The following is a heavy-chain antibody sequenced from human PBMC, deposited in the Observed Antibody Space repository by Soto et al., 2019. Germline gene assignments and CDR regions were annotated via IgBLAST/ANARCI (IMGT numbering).Heavy chain of an antibody. CDR1: GGSISSYY. CDR2: IYYSGST. V-gene: IGHV4-59*01. CDR3: ASLYDSSGYFDY. Sequence: LSITWPSSGGSISSYYLSLILQPPGKGLEWIGYIYYSGSTNYNPSLKSRVTISVDTSKNQFSLKLSSVTAADTAVYYCASLYDSSGYFDYWGQGTLVTVSS. J-gene: IGHJ4*02. D-gene: IGHD3-22*01.